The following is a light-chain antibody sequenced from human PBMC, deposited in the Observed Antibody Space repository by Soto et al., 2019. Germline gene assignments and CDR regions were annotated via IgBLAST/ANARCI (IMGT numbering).Light chain of an antibody. Sequence: EIVLTQSPGTLSLSPGERATLSCVASQTVTSNYLAWYQQKPGQAPRLLIFGASSRTTGVPDRFSGSGSGTDFTLTISRLEPEDFAVYYCQHYRSAPFTFGPGTKVDIK. CDR3: QHYRSAPFT. CDR1: QTVTSNY. J-gene: IGKJ3*01. CDR2: GAS. V-gene: IGKV3-20*01.